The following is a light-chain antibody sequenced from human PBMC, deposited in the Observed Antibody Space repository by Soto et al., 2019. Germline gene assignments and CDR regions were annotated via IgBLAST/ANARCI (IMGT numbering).Light chain of an antibody. CDR1: QIIDTY. Sequence: DIHMTQSPSSLYASIGDRVTITCRSSQIIDTYLNWYQQKAGKAPKLLIYGVSKLQSGVPPRFSGSGSGTEFTLTITGLQPEEFESYYCQQSYSSPLLAFGGGTKVEIK. V-gene: IGKV1-39*01. CDR2: GVS. J-gene: IGKJ4*01. CDR3: QQSYSSPLLA.